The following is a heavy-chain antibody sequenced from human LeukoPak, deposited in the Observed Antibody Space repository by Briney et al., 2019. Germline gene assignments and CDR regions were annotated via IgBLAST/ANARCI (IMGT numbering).Heavy chain of an antibody. CDR2: IPPTDGST. Sequence: ASVKVSCKTSGYTFSTYYMHWARHAPAQGLECLGIIPPTDGSTSYTQKIQGRVTMTRDTATGTVYLELSSLRSEDTAVYWCARANGGGLDYWGQGTLITVSS. CDR1: GYTFSTYY. J-gene: IGHJ4*02. D-gene: IGHD3-10*01. V-gene: IGHV1-46*01. CDR3: ARANGGGLDY.